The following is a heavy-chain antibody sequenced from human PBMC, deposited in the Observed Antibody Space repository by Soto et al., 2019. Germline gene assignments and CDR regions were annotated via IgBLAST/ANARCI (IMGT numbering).Heavy chain of an antibody. Sequence: ASVKVSCKASGYTFIDHYIHWVRQAPGQGLEWMGWITPNSGATKYAQKFQGRVTMTRDASINTAYVDVTGLTFDDTAVYFCARSGWPRVLNDAFVFLGHGTLVTV. J-gene: IGHJ3*01. CDR3: ARSGWPRVLNDAFVF. D-gene: IGHD3-10*01. V-gene: IGHV1-2*02. CDR2: ITPNSGAT. CDR1: GYTFIDHY.